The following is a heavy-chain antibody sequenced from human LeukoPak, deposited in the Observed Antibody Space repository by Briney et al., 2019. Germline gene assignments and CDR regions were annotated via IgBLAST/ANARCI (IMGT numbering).Heavy chain of an antibody. CDR2: ISSSGSTI. CDR3: AKATFMITFGGVIVENYYGMDV. J-gene: IGHJ6*02. D-gene: IGHD3-16*02. Sequence: PGGSLRLSCAASGFTFSDYYMSWIRQAPGKGLEWVSYISSSGSTIYYADSVKGRFTISRDNAKNSLYLQMNSLRAEDTALYYCAKATFMITFGGVIVENYYGMDVWGQGTTVTVSS. V-gene: IGHV3-11*01. CDR1: GFTFSDYY.